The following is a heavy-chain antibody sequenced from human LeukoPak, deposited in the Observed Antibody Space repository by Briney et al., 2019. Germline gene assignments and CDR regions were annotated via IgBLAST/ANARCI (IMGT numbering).Heavy chain of an antibody. CDR2: IYYDGRDK. Sequence: PGGSLRLSCAASGFTFRNHGMHWVRQAPGKGLEWVAVIYYDGRDKYYADSLKGRFTVSRDNSENMLFLQMNSLRGEDTAVYYCTRGLRLGPFDYWGQGTLVTVSS. CDR3: TRGLRLGPFDY. J-gene: IGHJ4*02. CDR1: GFTFRNHG. D-gene: IGHD4-17*01. V-gene: IGHV3-33*01.